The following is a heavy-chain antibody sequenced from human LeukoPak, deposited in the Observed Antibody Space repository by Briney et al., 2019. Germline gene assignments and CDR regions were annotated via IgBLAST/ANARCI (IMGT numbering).Heavy chain of an antibody. D-gene: IGHD6-13*01. CDR2: INHSGST. V-gene: IGHV4-34*01. Sequence: KPSETLSLTCAVYGGSFSGYYWSWIRQPPGKGLEWIGEINHSGSTNYNPSLKSRVTISVDTSKNQFSLKLSSVTAADTAVYYWARGLGYSSSWYSWFDPWGQGTLVTASA. CDR3: ARGLGYSSSWYSWFDP. J-gene: IGHJ5*02. CDR1: GGSFSGYY.